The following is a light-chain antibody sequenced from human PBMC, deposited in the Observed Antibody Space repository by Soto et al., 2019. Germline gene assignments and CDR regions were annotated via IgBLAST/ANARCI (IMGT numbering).Light chain of an antibody. Sequence: DIVMTQSPGSLAVSLGERATSNCKSSQVVLYSSNNKNYLAWYQQKPGQPPKLLIYWASTRESGVPDRFSGSGSGTDFTLTISSLQAEDVAVYYCQQYYSTPLTLGGGTKVDIK. V-gene: IGKV4-1*01. CDR2: WAS. J-gene: IGKJ4*01. CDR1: QVVLYSSNNKNY. CDR3: QQYYSTPLT.